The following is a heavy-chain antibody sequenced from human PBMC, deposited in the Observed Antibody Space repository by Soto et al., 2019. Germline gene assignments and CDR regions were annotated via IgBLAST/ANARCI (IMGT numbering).Heavy chain of an antibody. CDR3: AKGVRQVGESCQYHYFMEV. Sequence: GGSLRLSCAASGFTFSIYAMSWVRQAPGKGLEWVSGISESCGSTYYADSLKGRFTISRDSSKTTLYLQVNSPRDAATAVYYGAKGVRQVGESCQYHYFMEVWGQGTTVTVSS. CDR2: ISESCGST. J-gene: IGHJ6*02. V-gene: IGHV3-23*01. D-gene: IGHD3-10*01. CDR1: GFTFSIYA.